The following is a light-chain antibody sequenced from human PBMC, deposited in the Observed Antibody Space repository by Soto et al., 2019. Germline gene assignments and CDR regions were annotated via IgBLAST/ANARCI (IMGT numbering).Light chain of an antibody. J-gene: IGKJ4*01. Sequence: EIVLTQSPGTLSLSPGERATLSCRASQSVSASYLVWYQQKPGRPPRLLIYGASNRATGIPDRFSGSGSGTDFTLSISSLEPEDFAVYYCQQRNNWPPATFGGGTKVDIK. CDR1: QSVSASY. CDR2: GAS. CDR3: QQRNNWPPAT. V-gene: IGKV3-11*01.